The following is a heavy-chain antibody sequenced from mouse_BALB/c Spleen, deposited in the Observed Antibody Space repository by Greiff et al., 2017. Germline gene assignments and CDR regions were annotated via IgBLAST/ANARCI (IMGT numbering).Heavy chain of an antibody. J-gene: IGHJ2*01. Sequence: EVQVVESGGGLVQPGGSRKLSCAASGFTFSSFGMHWVRQAPEKGLEWVAYISSGSSTIYYADTVKGRFTISRDNPKNTLFLQMTSLRSEDTAMYYCATLYGYYFDYWGQGTTLTVSS. CDR1: GFTFSSFG. D-gene: IGHD1-2*01. V-gene: IGHV5-17*02. CDR2: ISSGSSTI. CDR3: ATLYGYYFDY.